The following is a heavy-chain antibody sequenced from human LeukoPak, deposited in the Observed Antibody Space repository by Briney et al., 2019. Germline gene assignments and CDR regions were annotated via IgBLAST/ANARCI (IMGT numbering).Heavy chain of an antibody. V-gene: IGHV4-34*01. J-gene: IGHJ3*02. CDR1: GGSFSGYY. Sequence: SETLSLTCAVYGGSFSGYYWSWIRQPPGKGLEWIGEINHSGSTNYNPSLKSRVTISVDASKNQFSLKLSSVTAADTAVYYCARDQGPGEWLFDAFDIWGQGTMVTVSS. CDR2: INHSGST. CDR3: ARDQGPGEWLFDAFDI. D-gene: IGHD3-3*01.